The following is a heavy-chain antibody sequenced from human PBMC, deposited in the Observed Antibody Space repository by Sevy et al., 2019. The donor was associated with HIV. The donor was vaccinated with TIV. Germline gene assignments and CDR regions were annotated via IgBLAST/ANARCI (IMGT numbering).Heavy chain of an antibody. CDR1: GYTFTSYK. CDR3: VRAYCSGGRCYSGAY. Sequence: ASVKVSCKTSGYTFTSYKITWVRQAPGQGLEWMGWVSAHNGDTNYAQRFRGRVTMTTDTSTSTAYMDLRSLRSDDTAVYYYVRAYCSGGRCYSGAYWGQGTLVTVSS. CDR2: VSAHNGDT. D-gene: IGHD2-15*01. J-gene: IGHJ4*02. V-gene: IGHV1-18*01.